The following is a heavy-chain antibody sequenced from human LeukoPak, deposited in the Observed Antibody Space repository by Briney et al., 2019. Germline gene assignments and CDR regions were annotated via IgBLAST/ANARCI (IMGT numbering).Heavy chain of an antibody. CDR2: MLYSGST. CDR1: GASISNFY. V-gene: IGHV4-59*08. CDR3: ARSDIWGSYRFLDY. Sequence: SETLSLTCSVSGASISNFYWSWIRQAPGQGLEWIGYMLYSGSTNQKPSLRSRVTISVDTSKNQVSLKLSSVTAADTAVYYCARSDIWGSYRFLDYWGQGILVTVSS. D-gene: IGHD3-16*02. J-gene: IGHJ4*01.